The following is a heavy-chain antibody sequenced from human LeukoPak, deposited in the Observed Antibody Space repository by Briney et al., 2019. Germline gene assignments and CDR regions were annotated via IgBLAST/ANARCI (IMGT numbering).Heavy chain of an antibody. CDR2: ISSSYI. Sequence: GGSLRLSCAASGFTFSSYSMNWVRQAPGKGLEWVSSISSSYIYYADSVKGRFTISRDNAKNSLYLQMNSLRAEDTAVYYCARDAGVGATGYYFDYWGQGTLVTVSS. CDR3: ARDAGVGATGYYFDY. D-gene: IGHD1-26*01. V-gene: IGHV3-21*01. J-gene: IGHJ4*02. CDR1: GFTFSSYS.